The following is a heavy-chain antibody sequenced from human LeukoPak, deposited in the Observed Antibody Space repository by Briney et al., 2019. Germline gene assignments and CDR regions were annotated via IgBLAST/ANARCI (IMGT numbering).Heavy chain of an antibody. V-gene: IGHV3-23*01. CDR3: ASPQGLPW. CDR1: GFTFSSYA. CDR2: ISGSGSNT. D-gene: IGHD2-21*01. J-gene: IGHJ4*02. Sequence: GESLKISCAASGFTFSSYAMTWVRQAPGKGLEWVSTISGSGSNTYYADSVKGRLTISRDNSKNTLYLQMNSLRAEDTAVYYCASPQGLPWGGQGTLVTVSS.